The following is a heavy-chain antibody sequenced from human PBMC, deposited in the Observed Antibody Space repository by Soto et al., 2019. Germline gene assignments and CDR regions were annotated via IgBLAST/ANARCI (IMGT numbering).Heavy chain of an antibody. D-gene: IGHD3-3*01. J-gene: IGHJ5*02. CDR2: ISGSGGST. Sequence: GSLRLSCAASGFTFSSYAMSWVRQAPGKGLEWVSAISGSGGSTYYADSVKGRFTISRDNSKNTLYLQMNSLRAEDTAVYYCAKVPSITIFGVVIRRVWFDPWGQGTLVTVSS. CDR1: GFTFSSYA. V-gene: IGHV3-23*01. CDR3: AKVPSITIFGVVIRRVWFDP.